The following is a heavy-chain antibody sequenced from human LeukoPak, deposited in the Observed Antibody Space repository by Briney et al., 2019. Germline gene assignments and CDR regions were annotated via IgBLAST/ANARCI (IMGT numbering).Heavy chain of an antibody. J-gene: IGHJ3*02. D-gene: IGHD2-15*01. CDR1: GFTFSNAW. CDR2: IKSKTDGGTT. Sequence: PGGSLRLSCAASGFTFSNAWMSWVRQAPGKGLEWVGPIKSKTDGGTTDYAAPVKGRFTIPRDDSKNTLCLQMNSLKTEDTAVYYCTTYKYCSGGGCYSAAFDIWGQGTMVTVSS. V-gene: IGHV3-15*01. CDR3: TTYKYCSGGGCYSAAFDI.